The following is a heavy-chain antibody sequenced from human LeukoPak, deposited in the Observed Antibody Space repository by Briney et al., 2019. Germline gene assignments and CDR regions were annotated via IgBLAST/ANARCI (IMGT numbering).Heavy chain of an antibody. D-gene: IGHD3-22*01. V-gene: IGHV3-21*01. CDR3: ARVATAKYYYDSSGLYPGY. Sequence: GGSLRLSCAASGFTFSSYSMNWVRQAPGKGLEWASSISSSSSYIYYADSVKGRFTISRDNAKNSLYLQMNSLRAEDTAVYYCARVATAKYYYDSSGLYPGYWGQGTLVTVSS. CDR2: ISSSSSYI. CDR1: GFTFSSYS. J-gene: IGHJ4*02.